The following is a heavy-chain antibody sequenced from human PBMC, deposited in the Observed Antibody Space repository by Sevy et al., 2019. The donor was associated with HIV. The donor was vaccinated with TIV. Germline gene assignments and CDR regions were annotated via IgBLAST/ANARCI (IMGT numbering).Heavy chain of an antibody. V-gene: IGHV4-38-2*01. J-gene: IGHJ4*02. CDR2: IYHSGST. CDR1: GYSISSGYY. CDR3: ASGYCSGGSCIKQGPFDY. D-gene: IGHD2-15*01. Sequence: SETLSLTCAVSGYSISSGYYWGWIRQPPGKGLEWIGSIYHSGSTYYNQSLKSRVTISVDTSKNQFSLKLSSVTAADTAVYYCASGYCSGGSCIKQGPFDYWGQGTLVTVSS.